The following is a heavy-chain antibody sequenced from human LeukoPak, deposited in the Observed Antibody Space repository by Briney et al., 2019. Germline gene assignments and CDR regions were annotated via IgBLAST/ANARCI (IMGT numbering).Heavy chain of an antibody. Sequence: SQTLSLTCTVSGGSISSGGYYWSWIRQPPGKGLEWIGYIYHSGSTYYNPSLKSRVTISVDRSKNQFSLKLSSVTAADTAVYYCARGVAFFGVVITYYFDYWGQGTLVTVSS. V-gene: IGHV4-30-2*01. CDR2: IYHSGST. D-gene: IGHD3-3*01. J-gene: IGHJ4*02. CDR1: GGSISSGGYY. CDR3: ARGVAFFGVVITYYFDY.